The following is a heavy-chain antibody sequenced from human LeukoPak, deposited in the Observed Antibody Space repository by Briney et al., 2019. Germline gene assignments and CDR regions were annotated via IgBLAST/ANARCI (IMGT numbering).Heavy chain of an antibody. CDR1: GFTFSSYS. D-gene: IGHD3-22*01. V-gene: IGHV3-48*04. CDR2: ISSSSSTI. CDR3: ARDNYYDSSGYGY. Sequence: GGSLRLSCAASGFTFSSYSMNWVRQAPGKGLEWVSYISSSSSTIYYADSVKGRFTISRDNAKNSLYLQMNSLRAEDTAVYYCARDNYYDSSGYGYWGQGTLVTVSS. J-gene: IGHJ4*02.